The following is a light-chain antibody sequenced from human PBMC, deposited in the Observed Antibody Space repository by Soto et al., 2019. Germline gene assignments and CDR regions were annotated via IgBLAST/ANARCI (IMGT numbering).Light chain of an antibody. CDR1: QSVSDK. J-gene: IGKJ1*01. Sequence: EIVMTQSPATVSVSPGERATLSCRASQSVSDKLAWYQQKPGQAPRLLIYSASTRATDVPARFSGSGSGTEFTLTISSLQSEDFAVYYCQQYNNWPETFGQGTKVDI. CDR3: QQYNNWPET. V-gene: IGKV3-15*01. CDR2: SAS.